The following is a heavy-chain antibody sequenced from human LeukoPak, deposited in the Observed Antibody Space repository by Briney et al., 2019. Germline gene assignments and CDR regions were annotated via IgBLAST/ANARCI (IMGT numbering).Heavy chain of an antibody. V-gene: IGHV4-34*01. CDR2: INHSGST. Sequence: ASETLSLTCAVYGGSFSGYYWSWIRQPPGKGLEWIGEINHSGSTNYNPSLKSRVTISVDTSKNQFSLKLSSVTAADTAVYYCARGRPINLITILGVAPPHFDYGAREPLVPVSS. D-gene: IGHD3-3*01. J-gene: IGHJ4*02. CDR3: ARGRPINLITILGVAPPHFDY. CDR1: GGSFSGYY.